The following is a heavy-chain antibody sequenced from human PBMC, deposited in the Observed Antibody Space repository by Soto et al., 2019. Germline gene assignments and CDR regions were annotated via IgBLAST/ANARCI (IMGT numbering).Heavy chain of an antibody. Sequence: GASVKVSCKASGYTFTSYGISWVRQAPGQGLEWMGWISAYNGNTNYAQKLQGRVTMTTDTSTSTAYMELRSLRSDDTAVYYCARVSPGGTIFGVVIDYYYYCYMDVWGKGTTVTVSS. V-gene: IGHV1-18*01. CDR1: GYTFTSYG. D-gene: IGHD3-3*01. CDR3: ARVSPGGTIFGVVIDYYYYCYMDV. J-gene: IGHJ6*03. CDR2: ISAYNGNT.